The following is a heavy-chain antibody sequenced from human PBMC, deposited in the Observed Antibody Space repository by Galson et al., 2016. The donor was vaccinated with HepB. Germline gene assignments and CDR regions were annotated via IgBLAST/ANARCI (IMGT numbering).Heavy chain of an antibody. CDR3: ANGNHAEYSW. Sequence: SLRLSCAASGFTFSTYSMSWVRQAPGKGLEWVSSISDTSNYIYHADSVKGRFTVSRDNAKNSLYLQMNSLRTEDTAVYYCANGNHAEYSWWGQGTLVTVSS. CDR1: GFTFSTYS. V-gene: IGHV3-21*01. CDR2: ISDTSNYI. J-gene: IGHJ4*02. D-gene: IGHD1-14*01.